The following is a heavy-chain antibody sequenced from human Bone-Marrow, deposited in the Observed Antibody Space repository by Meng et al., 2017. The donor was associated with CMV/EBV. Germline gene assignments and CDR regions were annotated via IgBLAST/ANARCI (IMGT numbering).Heavy chain of an antibody. CDR3: ARVVTIFGVVNDY. CDR2: ISSSSSTI. J-gene: IGHJ4*02. CDR1: GFTFSSYS. V-gene: IGHV3-48*04. D-gene: IGHD3-3*01. Sequence: GESLKISCAASGFTFSSYSMNWVRQAPGKGLEWVSYISSSSSTIYYAASVKGRFTISRDNAKNSLYLQMNSLRAEDTAVYYCARVVTIFGVVNDYWGQGTLVTVSS.